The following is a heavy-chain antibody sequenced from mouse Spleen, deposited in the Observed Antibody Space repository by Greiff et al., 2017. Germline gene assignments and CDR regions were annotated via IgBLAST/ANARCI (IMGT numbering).Heavy chain of an antibody. V-gene: IGHV5-9-1*01. J-gene: IGHJ3*01. CDR1: GFTFSSYA. CDR2: ISSGGSYT. D-gene: IGHD2-14*01. Sequence: EVMLVESGGGLVKPGGSLKLSCAASGFTFSSYAMSWVRQTPEKRLEWVATISSGGSYTYYPDSVKGRFTISRDNAKNTLYLQMSSLRSEDTAMYYCARREDRYDAWFAYWGQGTLVTVSA. CDR3: ARREDRYDAWFAY.